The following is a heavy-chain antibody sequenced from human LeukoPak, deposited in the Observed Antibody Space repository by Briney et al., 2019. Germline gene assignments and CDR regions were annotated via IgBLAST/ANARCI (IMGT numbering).Heavy chain of an antibody. V-gene: IGHV3-23*01. D-gene: IGHD6-13*01. CDR2: ISGSGGST. CDR3: ARASSTAWYLFDY. Sequence: SGGSLRLSCAASGFTFSSYAMSWVRQAPGKGLEWVSAISGSGGSTYYADSVKGRFTISRDNSKNTLYLQMNSLRAEDTAVCYCARASSTAWYLFDYWGQGTLVTVSS. J-gene: IGHJ4*02. CDR1: GFTFSSYA.